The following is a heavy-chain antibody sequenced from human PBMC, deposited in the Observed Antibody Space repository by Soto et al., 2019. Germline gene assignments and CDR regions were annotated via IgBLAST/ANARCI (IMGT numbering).Heavy chain of an antibody. Sequence: PGESLKISCKGAGYSFTSHCISWVRQMPGKGLEWMGRIDPSDSYTNYSPSFQGHVTISADKSISTAYLQWSSLKASDTAMYYCVRRDYYDSSGYLDNWGQGTLVTVSS. CDR3: VRRDYYDSSGYLDN. V-gene: IGHV5-10-1*01. CDR2: IDPSDSYT. J-gene: IGHJ4*02. D-gene: IGHD3-22*01. CDR1: GYSFTSHC.